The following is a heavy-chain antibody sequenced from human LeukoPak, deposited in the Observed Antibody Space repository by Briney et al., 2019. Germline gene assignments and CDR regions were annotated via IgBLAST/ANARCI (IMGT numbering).Heavy chain of an antibody. V-gene: IGHV4-31*03. CDR1: GGSISSGDYY. CDR2: IYYSGST. D-gene: IGHD3-22*01. CDR3: ARESGTYDRNSDY. Sequence: SETLSLTCTVSGGSISSGDYYWSWIRQPPGKGLEWIGYIYYSGSTYYNPSLESRVTISVDTSKNQFSLNLTSVTAADTAVYYCARESGTYDRNSDYWGQGTLVTVSS. J-gene: IGHJ4*02.